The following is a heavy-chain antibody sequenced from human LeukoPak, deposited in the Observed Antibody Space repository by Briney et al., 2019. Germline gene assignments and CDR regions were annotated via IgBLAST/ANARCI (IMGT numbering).Heavy chain of an antibody. CDR2: ISAYNGNT. CDR1: GYTFTSYG. J-gene: IGHJ6*03. D-gene: IGHD6-13*01. V-gene: IGHV1-18*01. Sequence: ASVKVSCKASGYTFTSYGISWVRQAPGQGLEWMGWISAYNGNTNYAQKLQGRVTMTTDTSTSTAYMELRSLRSDDTAVYYCARDTGTLYSSSWYVSGYYYYYMDVWGKGTTVTVSS. CDR3: ARDTGTLYSSSWYVSGYYYYYMDV.